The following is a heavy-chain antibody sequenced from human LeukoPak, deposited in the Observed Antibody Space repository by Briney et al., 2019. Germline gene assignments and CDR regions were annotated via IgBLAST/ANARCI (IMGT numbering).Heavy chain of an antibody. CDR2: ISGSGGST. J-gene: IGHJ6*02. Sequence: GGSLRLSCAASGFTFSSYAMSWVRQAPGKGLEWVSAISGSGGSTYYADSVNGRFTISRDNSKNTLYLQMNSLRAEDTAVYYCAKRSGDVLRFLEWLSSGYYYYGMDVWGQGTTVTVSS. V-gene: IGHV3-23*01. CDR1: GFTFSSYA. CDR3: AKRSGDVLRFLEWLSSGYYYYGMDV. D-gene: IGHD3-3*01.